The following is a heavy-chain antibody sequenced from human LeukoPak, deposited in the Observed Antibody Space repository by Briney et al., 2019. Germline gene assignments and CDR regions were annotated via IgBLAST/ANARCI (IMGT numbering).Heavy chain of an antibody. CDR2: ISWNSGTI. CDR1: GFTFNDYA. J-gene: IGHJ5*02. V-gene: IGHV3-9*01. CDR3: ARGYNWFDP. Sequence: GGSLRLSCAASGFTFNDYAMHWVRQAPGKGLEWVSGISWNSGTIGYADSVKGRFTISRDNAKNSLYLQMNSLRAEDTAVYYCARGYNWFDPWGQGTLVTVSS.